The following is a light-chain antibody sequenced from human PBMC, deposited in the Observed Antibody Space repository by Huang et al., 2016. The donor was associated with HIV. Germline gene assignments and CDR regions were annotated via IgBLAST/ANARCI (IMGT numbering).Light chain of an antibody. CDR1: QTILHDSDIRNY. CDR2: WAS. CDR3: QQYYSSPFT. J-gene: IGKJ3*01. V-gene: IGKV4-1*01. Sequence: DIVMTQSPDSLAVSLGERATINCKSSQTILHDSDIRNYLAWYHQKPGQPPTLLIHWASIRKSGVPDRFIGSGSGTDFTLTISSLQAEDVAVYYCQQYYSSPFTFGPGTNVDI.